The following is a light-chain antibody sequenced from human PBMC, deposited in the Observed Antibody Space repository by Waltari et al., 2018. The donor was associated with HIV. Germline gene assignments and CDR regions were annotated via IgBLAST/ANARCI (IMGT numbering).Light chain of an antibody. J-gene: IGKJ2*01. CDR1: QSLLHSVST. V-gene: IGKV2-28*01. CDR3: MQTLQTPYT. Sequence: EIVLTQSPLLLPATPGEPAFIFCKSNQSLLHSVSTFLDWYFQKPGQSPQLLMYLRSSRAAGVSDRFTGAGSGTDFTLIITSVEAEDVGTYYCMQTLQTPYTFGQGTKLELK. CDR2: LRS.